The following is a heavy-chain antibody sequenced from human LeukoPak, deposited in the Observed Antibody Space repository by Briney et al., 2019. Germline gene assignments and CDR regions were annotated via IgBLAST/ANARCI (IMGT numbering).Heavy chain of an antibody. CDR1: GETFSGYY. Sequence: SETLSLTCAVSGETFSGYYWTWIRQPPGKGLEWIGEITHSGSTNYNPSLKSRVTMSVDMSKNQFSLKLASVTAADTAVYYCARRRVRGVPPSAFDYWGQGTLVTVSS. V-gene: IGHV4-34*01. J-gene: IGHJ4*02. CDR2: ITHSGST. CDR3: ARRRVRGVPPSAFDY. D-gene: IGHD3-10*01.